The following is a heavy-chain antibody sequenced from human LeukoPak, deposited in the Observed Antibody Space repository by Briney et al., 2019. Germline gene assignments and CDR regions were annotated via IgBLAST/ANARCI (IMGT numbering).Heavy chain of an antibody. J-gene: IGHJ4*02. D-gene: IGHD4-17*01. CDR3: ARIDGDLLDS. Sequence: PSETLSLTCSASGGSFSTYYWTWIRQPPGKGLEYIGYVYYTGSTNYNPSLQSRVAISIDTSKNQFSLKLRSVTAADTAVYLCARIDGDLLDSWGQGTLVAVPS. CDR2: VYYTGST. CDR1: GGSFSTYY. V-gene: IGHV4-59*08.